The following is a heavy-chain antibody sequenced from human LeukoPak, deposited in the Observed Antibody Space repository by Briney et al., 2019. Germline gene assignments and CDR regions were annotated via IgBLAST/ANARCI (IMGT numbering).Heavy chain of an antibody. CDR1: GFTFSNYW. D-gene: IGHD5-18*01. Sequence: SGGSLRLSCVASGFTFSNYWMLWVRKAPGKGLMWVSLISTDGKSTRYADSVKGRFTISRDNAKNTLYLQMNSLRAEDTAVYYCARDAVDTANAVWGQGTTVTVSS. J-gene: IGHJ6*02. V-gene: IGHV3-74*01. CDR2: ISTDGKST. CDR3: ARDAVDTANAV.